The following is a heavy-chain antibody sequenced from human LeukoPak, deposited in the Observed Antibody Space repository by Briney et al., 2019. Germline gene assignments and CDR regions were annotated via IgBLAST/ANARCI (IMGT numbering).Heavy chain of an antibody. J-gene: IGHJ1*01. D-gene: IGHD6-19*01. CDR1: GFTFSSYG. V-gene: IGHV3-23*01. Sequence: QPGGSLRLSCAASGFTFSSYGMNWVRQAPGKGLEWVSGISGDAGRTYYADSVKGRFTISRDNSKNTLSLQMNSLRTEDTAVYYCARDTFRQWLTQGGYFQYWGQGTLVTVSS. CDR3: ARDTFRQWLTQGGYFQY. CDR2: ISGDAGRT.